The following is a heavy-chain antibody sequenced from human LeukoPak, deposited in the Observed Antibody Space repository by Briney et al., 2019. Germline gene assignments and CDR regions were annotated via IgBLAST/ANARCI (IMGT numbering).Heavy chain of an antibody. V-gene: IGHV3-21*01. CDR1: GFPLSRFR. CDR3: AGLLKMATMHY. D-gene: IGHD5-24*01. Sequence: GFLRLSCAASGFPLSRFRIELVRPASGEGLGGVSSISSSSSSIYYADSVKGRFTISRDNAKNSLYLQMNSLRAEDTAVYYCAGLLKMATMHYWGQGTLVTVSS. J-gene: IGHJ4*02. CDR2: ISSSSSSI.